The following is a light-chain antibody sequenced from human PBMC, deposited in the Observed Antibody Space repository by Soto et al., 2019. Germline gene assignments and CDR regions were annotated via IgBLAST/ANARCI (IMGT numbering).Light chain of an antibody. J-gene: IGKJ4*01. CDR3: QQRSNWPQLI. CDR1: QSVSSSY. CDR2: GAS. Sequence: EIVLTQSPGTLSLSPGERATLSCRASQSVSSSYLAWYQQKPGQAPRLLIYGASSRATGIPDRFSGSGSGTDFTLTISRLEPEDFAVYYCQQRSNWPQLIFGGGTKVDIK. V-gene: IGKV3D-20*02.